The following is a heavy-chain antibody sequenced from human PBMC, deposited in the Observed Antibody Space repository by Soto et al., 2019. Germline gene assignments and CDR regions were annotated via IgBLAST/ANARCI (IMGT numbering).Heavy chain of an antibody. V-gene: IGHV4-59*08. D-gene: IGHD2-2*01. CDR2: IYYSGST. J-gene: IGHJ5*02. CDR1: GGSISSYY. CDR3: ARQSCSSTSCYSWVSWFDP. Sequence: QVQLQESGPGLVKPSETLSLTCTVSGGSISSYYWSWSRQPPGKGLEWIGHIYYSGSTNYNPSLKSRVSISVDTSKNQFSLKLSSVTAADTAVYYCARQSCSSTSCYSWVSWFDPWGQGTLVTVSS.